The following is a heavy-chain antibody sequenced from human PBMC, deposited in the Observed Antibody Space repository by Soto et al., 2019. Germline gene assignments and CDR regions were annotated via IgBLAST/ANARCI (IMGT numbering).Heavy chain of an antibody. Sequence: QVQLVESGGGVVQPGRSLRLSCAASGFTFSSYGMHWVRQAPGKGLEWVAVIWYDGSNKYYADSVKGRFTISRDNSKNTLYPQMNSLRAEDTAVYYCARELWFGELFLDYYYYCMDVWGQGTTVTVSS. CDR3: ARELWFGELFLDYYYYCMDV. D-gene: IGHD3-10*01. J-gene: IGHJ6*02. CDR2: IWYDGSNK. CDR1: GFTFSSYG. V-gene: IGHV3-33*01.